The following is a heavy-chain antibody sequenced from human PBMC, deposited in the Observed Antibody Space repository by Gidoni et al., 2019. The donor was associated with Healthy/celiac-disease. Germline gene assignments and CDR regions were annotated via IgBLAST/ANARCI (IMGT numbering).Heavy chain of an antibody. CDR2: IYHSGST. CDR3: ARSRQLWSGYSKSRGFDY. Sequence: QVQLQESGPGLVKPSETLSLTCAVSGYSISSGYSWGWIRQPPGRGLEWIGSIYHSGSTYYNPSLKSRVTISVDTSKNQFSLKLSSVTAADTAVYYCARSRQLWSGYSKSRGFDYWGQGTLVTVSA. J-gene: IGHJ4*02. D-gene: IGHD3-3*01. CDR1: GYSISSGYS. V-gene: IGHV4-38-2*01.